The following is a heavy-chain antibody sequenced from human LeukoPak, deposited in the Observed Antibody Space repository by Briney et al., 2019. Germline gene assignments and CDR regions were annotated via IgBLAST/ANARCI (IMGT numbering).Heavy chain of an antibody. CDR1: GGTFSSYA. Sequence: ASVKVSCKASGGTFSSYAISWVRQAPGQGLEWMGGIIPIFGTANYAQKFQGRVTITTDESTSTAYMELSSLRSEDTAVYYCASSYGGKYNWFGPWGQGTLVTVSS. CDR3: ASSYGGKYNWFGP. D-gene: IGHD4-23*01. J-gene: IGHJ5*02. V-gene: IGHV1-69*05. CDR2: IIPIFGTA.